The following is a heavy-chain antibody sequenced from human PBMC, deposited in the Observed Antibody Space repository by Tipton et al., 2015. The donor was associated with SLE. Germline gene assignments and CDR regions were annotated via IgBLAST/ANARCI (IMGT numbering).Heavy chain of an antibody. CDR1: AYTFTSYH. J-gene: IGHJ5*02. Sequence: QVQLVQSGAEVKKPGASVKVSCMASAYTFTSYHIHWVRQAPGQGPEWMGMISPGTYKTTYAQKFQDRVSMTRDTSTSTVYMELSSLKSEDTAVYYCASTRFSEWLILDTWGQGTLVTVSS. D-gene: IGHD3-3*01. V-gene: IGHV1-46*01. CDR2: ISPGTYKT. CDR3: ASTRFSEWLILDT.